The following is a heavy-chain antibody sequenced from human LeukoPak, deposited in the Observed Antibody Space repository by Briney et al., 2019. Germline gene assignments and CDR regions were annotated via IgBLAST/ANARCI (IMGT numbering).Heavy chain of an antibody. CDR3: ARPGYSGFDIDY. J-gene: IGHJ4*02. V-gene: IGHV4-34*01. CDR2: INHSGST. CDR1: GGSFSGYY. D-gene: IGHD5-12*01. Sequence: KPSETLSLTCAVYGGSFSGYYWSWIRQPPGKGLEWIGEINHSGSTNYNPSLKSRVTISVDMSKNQFSLKLSSVTAADTAVYYCARPGYSGFDIDYWGQGTLVTVSS.